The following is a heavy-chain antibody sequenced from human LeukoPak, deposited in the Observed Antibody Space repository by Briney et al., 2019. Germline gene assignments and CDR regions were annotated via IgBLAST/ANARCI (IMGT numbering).Heavy chain of an antibody. CDR2: ISSSSSTI. CDR3: ARDVPDIVVVPAAIGQFDY. D-gene: IGHD2-2*02. CDR1: GFTFSSYS. V-gene: IGHV3-48*02. J-gene: IGHJ4*02. Sequence: GGSLRLSCAASGFTFSSYSMNWVRKPPGKGLEWVSYISSSSSTIYYTDSVKGRFTISRDNAKNSLYLQMNSLRDEDTAVYYCARDVPDIVVVPAAIGQFDYWGQGTLVTVSS.